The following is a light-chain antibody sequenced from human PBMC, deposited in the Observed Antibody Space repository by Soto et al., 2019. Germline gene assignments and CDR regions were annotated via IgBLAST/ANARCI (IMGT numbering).Light chain of an antibody. V-gene: IGKV1-39*01. CDR2: AAS. Sequence: DIQMTQSPSSVSASVGDRVTITCRASQTLHNYLTWFQQKPGKAPKVLIYAASTLQSGVPSRFSGSGSGAEFTLTISSLQPEDFATYYCQQYNSYSLFGQGTKVDIK. CDR1: QTLHNY. J-gene: IGKJ1*01. CDR3: QQYNSYSL.